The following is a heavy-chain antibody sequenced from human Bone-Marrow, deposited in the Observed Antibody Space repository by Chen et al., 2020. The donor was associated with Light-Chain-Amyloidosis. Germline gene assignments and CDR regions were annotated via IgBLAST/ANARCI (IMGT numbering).Heavy chain of an antibody. D-gene: IGHD1-26*01. CDR2: IFVESTNI. Sequence: EMQLVDSGGGLVQPGGSLRLSCAASGFTLEDYAMHWVRQVPGKGLEWVAGIFVESTNIGYADSVRGRFTISRDNAKNSLYLQMNSLRIEDTALYFCTKDMGVTTAGLGYWGQGTLVTVSS. V-gene: IGHV3-9*01. CDR3: TKDMGVTTAGLGY. CDR1: GFTLEDYA. J-gene: IGHJ4*02.